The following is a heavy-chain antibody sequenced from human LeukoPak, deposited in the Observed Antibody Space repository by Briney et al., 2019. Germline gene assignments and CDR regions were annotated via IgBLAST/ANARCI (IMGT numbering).Heavy chain of an antibody. CDR1: GFTFNNYA. V-gene: IGHV3-30*02. CDR3: AKDQVTTLAYYYMDV. Sequence: QAGGSLRLSCAASGFTFNNYAMHWVRQAPGKGLEWVAFIRYDGSDIYYADSVKGRFTISRDNSKNTLYLQMNSLRAEDTAVYYCAKDQVTTLAYYYMDVWGKGTTVTVSS. J-gene: IGHJ6*03. D-gene: IGHD4-11*01. CDR2: IRYDGSDI.